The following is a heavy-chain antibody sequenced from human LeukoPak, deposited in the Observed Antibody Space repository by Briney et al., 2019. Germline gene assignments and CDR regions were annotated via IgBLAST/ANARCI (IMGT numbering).Heavy chain of an antibody. CDR1: GGSISSYY. CDR2: IYYSGST. Sequence: SETLSLTCTVSGGSISSYYWSWIRQPPGKGLEWIGYIYYSGSTYYNPSLKSRVTISVDTSKNQFSLKLNSVTAADTAVYYCARDSSTVTTRHFDYWGQGTLVTVSS. J-gene: IGHJ4*02. V-gene: IGHV4-59*01. D-gene: IGHD4-17*01. CDR3: ARDSSTVTTRHFDY.